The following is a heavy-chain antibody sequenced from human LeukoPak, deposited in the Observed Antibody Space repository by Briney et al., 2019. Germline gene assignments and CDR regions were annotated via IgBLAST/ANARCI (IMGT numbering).Heavy chain of an antibody. Sequence: SETLSLTCTVSGGSISSSSYYWGWIRQPPGKGLEWIGSIYYSGSTYYNPSLKSRVTISVDTSKNQFSLKLSSVTAADTAVYYCARGHTYNWNYVSAFDIWGQGTMVTVSS. J-gene: IGHJ3*02. V-gene: IGHV4-39*07. CDR1: GGSISSSSYY. CDR2: IYYSGST. CDR3: ARGHTYNWNYVSAFDI. D-gene: IGHD1-7*01.